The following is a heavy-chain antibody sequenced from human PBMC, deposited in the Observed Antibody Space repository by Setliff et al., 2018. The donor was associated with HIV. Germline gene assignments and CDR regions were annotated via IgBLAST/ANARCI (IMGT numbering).Heavy chain of an antibody. D-gene: IGHD3-10*01. CDR1: GGSISTSRYY. V-gene: IGHV4-39*01. CDR3: ASLDGSESPYIYYYYMDV. Sequence: SETLSLTCTVSGGSISTSRYYWGWIRQPPGKGLEWVGSINYRGNTYYNPSLKSRAAISVGTSKNQISLKLSSVTAADTAVYYCASLDGSESPYIYYYYMDVWGKGTAVTVSS. J-gene: IGHJ6*03. CDR2: INYRGNT.